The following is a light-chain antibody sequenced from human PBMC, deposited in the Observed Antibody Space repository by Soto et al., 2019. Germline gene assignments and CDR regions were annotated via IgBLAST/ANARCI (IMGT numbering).Light chain of an antibody. CDR3: QQSYSSPLT. Sequence: DIQMTQSPSSLSASVGDRVTITCRASQSISSYLNWYQQTPGKAPKLLIYAASSLQSGVPTRFSGSRSGTDFTLTVSGLQSEDFAIYYCQQSYSSPLTFGGGTKVEIK. CDR1: QSISSY. V-gene: IGKV1-39*01. J-gene: IGKJ4*01. CDR2: AAS.